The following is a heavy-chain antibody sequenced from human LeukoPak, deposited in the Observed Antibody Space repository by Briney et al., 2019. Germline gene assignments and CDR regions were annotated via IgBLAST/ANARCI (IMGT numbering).Heavy chain of an antibody. CDR3: ARSGGITMVRGVLDY. V-gene: IGHV4-30-4*07. Sequence: SETLSLTCAVSGGSISSGGYSWSWIRRPPGKGLEWIGYIYYSGSTYYNPSLKSRVTISVDTSKNQFSLKLSSVTAADTAVYYCARSGGITMVRGVLDYWGQGTLVTVSS. CDR2: IYYSGST. J-gene: IGHJ4*02. CDR1: GGSISSGGYS. D-gene: IGHD3-10*01.